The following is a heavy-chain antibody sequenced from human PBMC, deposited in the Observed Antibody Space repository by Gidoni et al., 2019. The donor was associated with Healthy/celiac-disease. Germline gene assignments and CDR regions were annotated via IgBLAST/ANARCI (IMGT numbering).Heavy chain of an antibody. CDR1: GGSFSGYY. CDR2: INHSGST. D-gene: IGHD2-2*01. Sequence: QVQLQQWGAGLLKPSETLSLTCAVSGGSFSGYYWSWIRQPPGKGLEWIGEINHSGSTNYNPSLKSRVTISVDTSKNQFSLKLSSVTAADTAVYYCASRGSSTSCFDYWGQGTLVTVSS. V-gene: IGHV4-34*01. CDR3: ASRGSSTSCFDY. J-gene: IGHJ4*02.